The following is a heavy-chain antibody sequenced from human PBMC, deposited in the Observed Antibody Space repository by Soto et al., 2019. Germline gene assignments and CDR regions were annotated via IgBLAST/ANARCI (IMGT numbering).Heavy chain of an antibody. Sequence: SETLSLTCTVSGGSISSYYWSWIRQPPGKGLEWIGYIYYSGSTNYNPSLKSRVTISVDTSKNQFSLKLSSVTAADTAVYYGARSGYRYTAMVWSEIDYWGQGTLVTVSS. V-gene: IGHV4-59*01. CDR3: ARSGYRYTAMVWSEIDY. D-gene: IGHD5-18*01. CDR1: GGSISSYY. J-gene: IGHJ4*02. CDR2: IYYSGST.